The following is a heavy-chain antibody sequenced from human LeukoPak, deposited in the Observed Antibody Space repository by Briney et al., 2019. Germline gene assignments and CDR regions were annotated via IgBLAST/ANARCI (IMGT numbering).Heavy chain of an antibody. J-gene: IGHJ4*02. CDR3: AVAYSSASTFDY. CDR1: GGSISSNSYY. CDR2: LSYSGGT. V-gene: IGHV4-39*07. Sequence: SETLSLTCTVSGGSISSNSYYWGWIRQPPGKGLQWIGSLSYSGGTHYNPSLRGRVTISVDTSKNQFSLRLSSVTAADTAVYYCAVAYSSASTFDYWGQGTLVTASS. D-gene: IGHD6-6*01.